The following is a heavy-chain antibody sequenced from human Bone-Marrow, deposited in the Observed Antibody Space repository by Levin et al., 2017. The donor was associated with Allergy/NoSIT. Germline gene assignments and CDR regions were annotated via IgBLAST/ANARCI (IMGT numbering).Heavy chain of an antibody. CDR1: GFIFDDYA. J-gene: IGHJ6*02. D-gene: IGHD2-21*02. Sequence: GGSLRLSCAASGFIFDDYAMYWVRQVPGKGLEWVAGLNWHSYSRGYADSVKGRFTIPRDNAENSLHLQMNSLRAEDTDMYYGARDRQADTSIDYYWRYGMDVWGQGTTVTVSS. CDR3: ARDRQADTSIDYYWRYGMDV. V-gene: IGHV3-9*01. CDR2: LNWHSYSR.